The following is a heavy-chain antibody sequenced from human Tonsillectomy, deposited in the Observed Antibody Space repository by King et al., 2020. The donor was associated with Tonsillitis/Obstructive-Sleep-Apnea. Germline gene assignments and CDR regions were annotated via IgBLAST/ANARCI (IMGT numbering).Heavy chain of an antibody. J-gene: IGHJ3*02. D-gene: IGHD2-21*02. CDR2: IKQDGSEK. Sequence: VQLVESGGGLVQPGGSLRLSCAASGFTFSSYWMSWVRQAPGKGLEWVANIKQDGSEKYYVDSVKGRFTISRDNAKNSLYLQMNSLRAEDTAVYYCAREGWLLGLWAFDNWGQGTMVTVSS. CDR1: GFTFSSYW. CDR3: AREGWLLGLWAFDN. V-gene: IGHV3-7*03.